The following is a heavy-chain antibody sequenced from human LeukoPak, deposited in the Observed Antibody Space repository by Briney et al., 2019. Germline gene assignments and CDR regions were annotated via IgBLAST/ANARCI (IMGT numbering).Heavy chain of an antibody. V-gene: IGHV4-39*07. CDR2: IYYSGST. Sequence: SETLSLTCTVSGGSISSSSYYWGWIRQPPGKGLEWIGSIYYSGSTYCNPSLKSRVTISVDTSKNQFSLKLSSVTAADTAVYYCARQYHYGDSELGYFDYWGQGTLVTVSS. J-gene: IGHJ4*02. CDR1: GGSISSSSYY. D-gene: IGHD4-17*01. CDR3: ARQYHYGDSELGYFDY.